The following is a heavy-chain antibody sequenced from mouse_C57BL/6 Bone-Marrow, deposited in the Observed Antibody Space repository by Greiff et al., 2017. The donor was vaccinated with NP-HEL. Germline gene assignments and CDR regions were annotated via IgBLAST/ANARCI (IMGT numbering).Heavy chain of an antibody. V-gene: IGHV3-6*01. CDR2: ISYDGSN. CDR1: GYSITSGYY. D-gene: IGHD5-1-1*01. J-gene: IGHJ3*01. Sequence: EVKLQESGPGLVKPSQSLSLTCSVTGYSITSGYYWNWIRQFPGNKLEWMGYISYDGSNNYNPSLKNRISITRDTSKNQFFLKLKSGTTEDTATYYCAREGNTSWFAYWGQGTLVTVSA. CDR3: AREGNTSWFAY.